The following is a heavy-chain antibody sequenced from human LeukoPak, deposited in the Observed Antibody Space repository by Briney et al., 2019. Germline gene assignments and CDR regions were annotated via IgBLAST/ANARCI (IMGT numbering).Heavy chain of an antibody. CDR1: GYTFTSYD. V-gene: IGHV1-8*01. D-gene: IGHD4-23*01. CDR2: MNPNSGNT. Sequence: ASVKVSCKASGYTFTSYDINWVRQATGQGLEWMGWMNPNSGNTGYAQKFQGRVIMTRNTSISTAYMELSSLRSEDTAVYYCARGHPSYGGNPYYFDYWGQGTLVTVSS. J-gene: IGHJ4*02. CDR3: ARGHPSYGGNPYYFDY.